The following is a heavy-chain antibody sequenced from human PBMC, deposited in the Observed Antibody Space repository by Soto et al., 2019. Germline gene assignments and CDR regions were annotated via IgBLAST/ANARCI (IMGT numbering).Heavy chain of an antibody. D-gene: IGHD2-8*02. CDR1: GFTFDDYA. V-gene: IGHV3-9*01. Sequence: GGSLRLSCAASGFTFDDYAMHWVRQAPGKGLEWVSGISWNSGSIGYADSVKGRFTISRDNAKNSLYLQMNSLRAEDTALYYCAKGGAGTGGRGSLPGAFDIWGQGTMVTVSS. J-gene: IGHJ3*02. CDR2: ISWNSGSI. CDR3: AKGGAGTGGRGSLPGAFDI.